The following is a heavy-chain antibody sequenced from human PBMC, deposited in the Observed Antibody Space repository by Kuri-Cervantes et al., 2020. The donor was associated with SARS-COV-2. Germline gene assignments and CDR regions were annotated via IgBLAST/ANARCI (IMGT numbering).Heavy chain of an antibody. J-gene: IGHJ4*02. CDR1: GFTFSSYG. Sequence: GESLKISCAASGFTFSSYGMHWVRQAPGKGLEWVAVISYDGSNKYYADSVKGRFTISRDNSKNTLYLQMNSLRAEDTAVYYCAKEGYSGYDYEFWSSPHFDYWGQGTLVTVSS. D-gene: IGHD5-12*01. V-gene: IGHV3-30*18. CDR2: ISYDGSNK. CDR3: AKEGYSGYDYEFWSSPHFDY.